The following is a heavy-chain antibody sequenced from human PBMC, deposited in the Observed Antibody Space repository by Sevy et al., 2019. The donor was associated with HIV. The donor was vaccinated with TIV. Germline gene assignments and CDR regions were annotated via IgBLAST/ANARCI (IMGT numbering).Heavy chain of an antibody. CDR2: ISGSGGST. V-gene: IGHV3-23*01. J-gene: IGHJ4*02. CDR1: GFTFSSYA. D-gene: IGHD3-22*01. CDR3: AKDGAYYSDSSGYLDY. Sequence: GGSLRLSCAASGFTFSSYAMSWVRQAPGKGLEWVSAISGSGGSTYYADSVKGRFTISRDNSKNTLYLQMNSLRAEDTAVYYCAKDGAYYSDSSGYLDYWGQGTLVTVSS.